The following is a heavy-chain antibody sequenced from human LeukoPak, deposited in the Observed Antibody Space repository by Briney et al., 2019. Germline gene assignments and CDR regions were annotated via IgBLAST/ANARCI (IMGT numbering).Heavy chain of an antibody. J-gene: IGHJ4*02. CDR2: TSYTGHHK. Sequence: GGSLRLSCAASGFTFSRFGMHWVRQAPGKGLEWVAATSYTGHHKYYADSVRGRFTISRDNSNNTLYLQMNSLRPEDTALYYCARDEWPEQLAYYFDSWGQGTLVTVSS. V-gene: IGHV3-30*06. CDR3: ARDEWPEQLAYYFDS. D-gene: IGHD1-1*01. CDR1: GFTFSRFG.